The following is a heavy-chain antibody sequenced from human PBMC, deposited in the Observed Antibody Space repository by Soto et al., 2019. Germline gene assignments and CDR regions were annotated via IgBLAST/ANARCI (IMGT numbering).Heavy chain of an antibody. CDR3: ARDFYDFWSGSPGSWFDP. CDR1: GFTFSSYW. J-gene: IGHJ5*02. D-gene: IGHD3-3*01. V-gene: IGHV3-74*01. CDR2: INSDGSST. Sequence: GGSLRLSCAASGFTFSSYWMHWVRQAPGKGLVWVSRINSDGSSTSYADSVKGRFTISRDNAKNTLYLQMNSLRAEDTAVYYCARDFYDFWSGSPGSWFDPWGQGTLVTVSS.